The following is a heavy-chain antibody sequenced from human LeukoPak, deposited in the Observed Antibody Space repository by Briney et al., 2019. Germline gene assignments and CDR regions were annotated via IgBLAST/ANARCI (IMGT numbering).Heavy chain of an antibody. Sequence: SETLSLTCTVSGGSISSYYWSWIRQPAGKGLEWIGRIYTSGSTNYNPSLKSRGTISVDKSKNQFSLKLSSVTAADTAVYYCARSSVADPYNWFDPWDQGTLVTVSS. J-gene: IGHJ5*02. D-gene: IGHD6-19*01. CDR1: GGSISSYY. CDR3: ARSSVADPYNWFDP. V-gene: IGHV4-4*07. CDR2: IYTSGST.